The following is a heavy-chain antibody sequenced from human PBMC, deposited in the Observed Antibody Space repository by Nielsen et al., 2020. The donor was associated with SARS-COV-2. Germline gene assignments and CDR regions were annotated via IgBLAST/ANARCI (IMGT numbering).Heavy chain of an antibody. CDR3: AKDRHLRSYYYFDY. CDR1: GFTFNIYA. D-gene: IGHD1-26*01. CDR2: VSSSGGST. V-gene: IGHV3-23*01. J-gene: IGHJ4*02. Sequence: GGSLRLSCAASGFTFNIYAMAWVRRAPGRGLQWVTGVSSSGGSTYYTDSVKGRFTISRDNSKNTLYLEMNSLRAEDTAVYYCAKDRHLRSYYYFDYWGQGTLVTVSS.